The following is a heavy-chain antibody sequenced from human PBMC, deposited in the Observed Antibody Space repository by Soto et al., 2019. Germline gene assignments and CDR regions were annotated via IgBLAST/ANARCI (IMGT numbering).Heavy chain of an antibody. J-gene: IGHJ6*02. V-gene: IGHV1-58*01. CDR3: AADGTGAPGFYVGMGV. CDR1: GFTFTSSA. CDR2: IVVGSGNT. D-gene: IGHD1-26*01. Sequence: QMQLVQSGPEVKKPGTSVKVSCKASGFTFTSSAVQWVRQARGQRLEWIGWIVVGSGNTNYAQKFQERVTITRDMSQSNAYMEVSSLGSGDTAVYYWAADGTGAPGFYVGMGVWGQGTTVTVSS.